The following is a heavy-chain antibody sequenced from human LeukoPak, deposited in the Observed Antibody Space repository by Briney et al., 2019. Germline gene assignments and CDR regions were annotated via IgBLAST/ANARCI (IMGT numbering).Heavy chain of an antibody. J-gene: IGHJ4*02. V-gene: IGHV1-2*02. CDR2: INPNSGGT. Sequence: ASVKVSCKASGYTFTGYYMHWVRQAPGQGLEWMGWINPNSGGTNYAQKFQGRVTMTRDTSISTAYMELSRLRPDDTAVYYCARDSRWELLWGYFNYWGQGTLVTVSS. CDR3: ARDSRWELLWGYFNY. D-gene: IGHD1-26*01. CDR1: GYTFTGYY.